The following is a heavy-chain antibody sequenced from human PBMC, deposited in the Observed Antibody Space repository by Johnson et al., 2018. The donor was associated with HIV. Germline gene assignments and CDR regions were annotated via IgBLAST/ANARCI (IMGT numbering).Heavy chain of an antibody. D-gene: IGHD3-22*01. J-gene: IGHJ3*02. CDR3: AREARIVVVEPSDAFDI. V-gene: IGHV3-66*01. Sequence: VQLVEYGGGLVQPGGSLRLSCAASGFTVGSNYMSWVRQAPGKGLEWVSVIYSGGNTYYADSVKGRFTISRDNSKNTLSLQMNSLRVEDTAVYYCAREARIVVVEPSDAFDIWGQGTMVTVSS. CDR2: IYSGGNT. CDR1: GFTVGSNY.